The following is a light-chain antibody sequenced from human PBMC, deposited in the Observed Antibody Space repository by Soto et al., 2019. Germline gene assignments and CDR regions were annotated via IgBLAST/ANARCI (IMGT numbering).Light chain of an antibody. CDR1: QSVSSN. Sequence: EIVMTQSPATLSVSPGERATLSCRASQSVSSNLAWYQQKPGQAPRLLIYGASTRATGIPARFSGSGSGTEFTLTISSLQSEDVAVYYCQQYNNWPGWGFGQGTKVEIK. CDR2: GAS. J-gene: IGKJ1*01. CDR3: QQYNNWPGWG. V-gene: IGKV3-15*01.